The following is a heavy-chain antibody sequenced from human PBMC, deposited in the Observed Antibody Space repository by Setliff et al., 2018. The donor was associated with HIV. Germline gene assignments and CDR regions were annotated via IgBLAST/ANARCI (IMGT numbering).Heavy chain of an antibody. D-gene: IGHD6-13*01. CDR3: AAHPGIAAAGTRPVDY. Sequence: PGESLKISCKASGYSFTSYWIGWVRQMPGKGLEWMGIIYPADSDTRYSPSFQGQVTISADKSISTAYLQWSSLKASDTAMYYCAAHPGIAAAGTRPVDYWGQGTLVTVSS. CDR1: GYSFTSYW. V-gene: IGHV5-51*01. J-gene: IGHJ4*02. CDR2: IYPADSDT.